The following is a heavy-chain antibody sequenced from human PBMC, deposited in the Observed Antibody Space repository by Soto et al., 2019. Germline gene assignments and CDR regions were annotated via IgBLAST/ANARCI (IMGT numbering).Heavy chain of an antibody. V-gene: IGHV3-53*02. Sequence: EVQLVETGGGLIQPGESLSLSCAASGFNINTKYMTWVRQAPGKGLEWVSLTYTGGNTLYADSVKGRFTVARDMSTITLYLQMDSLSGDDTAIYDCAREGYPYGLDSWGQGSLGAVSS. CDR2: TYTGGNT. J-gene: IGHJ4*02. CDR1: GFNINTKY. D-gene: IGHD4-17*01. CDR3: AREGYPYGLDS.